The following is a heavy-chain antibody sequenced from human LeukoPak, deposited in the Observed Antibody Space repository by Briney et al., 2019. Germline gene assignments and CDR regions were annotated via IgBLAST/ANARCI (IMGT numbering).Heavy chain of an antibody. V-gene: IGHV4-59*12. J-gene: IGHJ6*03. D-gene: IGHD6-19*01. CDR3: ARGKTSSGWYDGNYYYYMDV. CDR2: VYYSGRT. Sequence: SETLSLTCTVSGGSMTNYYWTWIRQSPGKGLEWIGYVYYSGRTNYNPSLMSRITISVDTSNNQFSLKLSSVTAADTAVYYCARGKTSSGWYDGNYYYYMDVWGKGTTVTVSS. CDR1: GGSMTNYY.